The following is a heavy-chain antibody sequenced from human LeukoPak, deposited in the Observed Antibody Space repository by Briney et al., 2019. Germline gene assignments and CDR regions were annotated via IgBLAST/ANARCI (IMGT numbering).Heavy chain of an antibody. V-gene: IGHV4-34*01. CDR1: GFTFSDYY. Sequence: LRLSCAASGFTFSDYYMSWIRQAPGKGLEWIGEINHSGSTNYNPSLKSRVTLSVDTSKNQFSLKLSSVTAADTSVYYCARGRVDTATYYFDYWGQGTLVTVSS. D-gene: IGHD5-18*01. CDR3: ARGRVDTATYYFDY. CDR2: INHSGST. J-gene: IGHJ4*02.